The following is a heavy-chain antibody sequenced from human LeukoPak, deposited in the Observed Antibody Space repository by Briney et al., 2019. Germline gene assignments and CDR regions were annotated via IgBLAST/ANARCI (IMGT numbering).Heavy chain of an antibody. D-gene: IGHD6-19*01. CDR1: GFTFSSYG. CDR2: ISYDANKK. CDR3: ARRGWAGTAFPFDY. J-gene: IGHJ4*02. V-gene: IGHV3-30*03. Sequence: GRSLRLSCAASGFTFSSYGMHWVRQAPGKGLEWVAVISYDANKKYYADSVKGRFTISRDNSQNTLYLQMNSLRAEDTAVYYCARRGWAGTAFPFDYWGQGTLVTVSS.